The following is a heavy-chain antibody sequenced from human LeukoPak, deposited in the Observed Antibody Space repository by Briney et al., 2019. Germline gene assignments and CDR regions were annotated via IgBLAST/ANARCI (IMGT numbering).Heavy chain of an antibody. CDR1: GYTFTSYG. CDR3: ARGYSSSWVSQYNWFDP. V-gene: IGHV1-18*01. D-gene: IGHD6-13*01. CDR2: ISAYNGNT. Sequence: ASVKVSCTASGYTFTSYGISWVRQAPGQGLEWMGWISAYNGNTNYAQKLQGRVTMTTDTSTSTAYMELRSLRSDDTAVYYCARGYSSSWVSQYNWFDPWGQGTLVTVSS. J-gene: IGHJ5*01.